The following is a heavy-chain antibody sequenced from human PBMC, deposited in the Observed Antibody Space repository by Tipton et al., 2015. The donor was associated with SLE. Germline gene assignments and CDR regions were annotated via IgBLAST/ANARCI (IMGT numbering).Heavy chain of an antibody. V-gene: IGHV4-39*01. J-gene: IGHJ4*02. CDR2: VYYSGTT. CDR1: GASVSSGAYY. CDR3: GRQVVLTRGYSYGPFDY. D-gene: IGHD5-18*01. Sequence: GLVKPSETLSLTCNVSGASVSSGAYYWGWIRQPPGKGLEWIGNVYYSGTTYYNPSLKSRVTISVDTSKNQFSLKVSSVTAADTAVYYCGRQVVLTRGYSYGPFDYWGQGTLVIVSS.